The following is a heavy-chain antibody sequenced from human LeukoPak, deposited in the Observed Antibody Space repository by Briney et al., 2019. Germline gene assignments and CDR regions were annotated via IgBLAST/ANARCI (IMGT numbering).Heavy chain of an antibody. CDR3: ARGRLQENFDS. Sequence: ASVQVSCKASGYTFTTYYIHWVRQAPGQGLEWMGWINPHSGATNYAQKFQGRVTMTRDTSTTTTYMDLSRLTSADTAVFYCARGRLQENFDSWGQGTLVAVSS. CDR1: GYTFTTYY. V-gene: IGHV1-2*02. J-gene: IGHJ4*02. D-gene: IGHD4-11*01. CDR2: INPHSGAT.